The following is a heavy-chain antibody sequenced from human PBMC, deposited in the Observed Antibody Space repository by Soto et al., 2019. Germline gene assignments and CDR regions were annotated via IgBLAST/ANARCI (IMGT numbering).Heavy chain of an antibody. J-gene: IGHJ6*03. Sequence: QVQLVESGGGVVQPGRSLRLSCATSGFTFSSYGMHWVRQSPGKGLEWVAVIWYDGSNKYYADSVKGRFTISRDNSKNTLYLQMNSLRAEDTAVYYCARVRSEAAPDTGYYYYMDVWGKGTTVTVSS. CDR2: IWYDGSNK. V-gene: IGHV3-33*01. D-gene: IGHD6-13*01. CDR1: GFTFSSYG. CDR3: ARVRSEAAPDTGYYYYMDV.